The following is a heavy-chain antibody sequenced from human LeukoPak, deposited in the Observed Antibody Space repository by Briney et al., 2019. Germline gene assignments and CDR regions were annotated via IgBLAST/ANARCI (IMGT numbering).Heavy chain of an antibody. D-gene: IGHD4-17*01. Sequence: PGGSLRLSCAVSGFTFSSYSMNWVRQAPGKGLEWVSSISSGSSYMYYADSVEGRFTISRDNAKNSLYLQMNSLRAEDTAVYYCARDDYGDPGYWGQGTLVTVSS. CDR3: ARDDYGDPGY. CDR2: ISSGSSYM. J-gene: IGHJ4*02. CDR1: GFTFSSYS. V-gene: IGHV3-21*01.